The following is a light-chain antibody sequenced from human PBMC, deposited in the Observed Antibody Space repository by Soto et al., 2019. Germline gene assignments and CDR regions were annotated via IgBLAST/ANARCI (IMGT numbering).Light chain of an antibody. Sequence: QSVLTQPPSASGTPGQRVTISCSGSRSNIGSNYVYWYQQLPGMAPKLLIYRNNQRPSGVPDRFSDSKSGTSASLAISGRRSEDEADYYCAAWDDSLRGQVFGTGTKLTVL. CDR3: AAWDDSLRGQV. CDR1: RSNIGSNY. J-gene: IGLJ1*01. CDR2: RNN. V-gene: IGLV1-47*01.